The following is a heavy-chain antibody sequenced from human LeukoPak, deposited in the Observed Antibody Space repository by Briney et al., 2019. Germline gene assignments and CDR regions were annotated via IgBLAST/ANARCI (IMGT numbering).Heavy chain of an antibody. CDR2: IIPIFGTA. J-gene: IGHJ4*02. Sequence: SVKVSCKASGGTFSSSAISWVRQAPGQGLEWMGGIIPIFGTANYAQKFQGRVTITTDESTSTAYMELSSLRSEDTAVYYCARESWDYYDSSGYAWGQGTLVTVSS. V-gene: IGHV1-69*05. CDR1: GGTFSSSA. D-gene: IGHD3-22*01. CDR3: ARESWDYYDSSGYA.